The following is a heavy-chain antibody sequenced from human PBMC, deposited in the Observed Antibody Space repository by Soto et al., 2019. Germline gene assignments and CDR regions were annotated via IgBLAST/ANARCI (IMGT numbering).Heavy chain of an antibody. Sequence: QVQLVQSGAEVKKPGSSVKVSCKACGGTFSSYAISWVRQAPGQGLEWMGGIIPMFGTADYAQKFPGRVTVPADHSPSSASMGLSSLRPEDTAVHYGANLSFGELGTSAGPHDVALWGQGTIV. J-gene: IGHJ3*01. D-gene: IGHD3-10*01. CDR2: IIPMFGTA. CDR3: ANLSFGELGTSAGPHDVAL. V-gene: IGHV1-69*01. CDR1: GGTFSSYA.